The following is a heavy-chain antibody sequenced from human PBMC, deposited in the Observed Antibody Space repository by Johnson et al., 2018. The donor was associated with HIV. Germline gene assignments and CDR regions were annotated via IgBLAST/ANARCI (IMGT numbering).Heavy chain of an antibody. D-gene: IGHD2-15*01. V-gene: IGHV3-30-3*01. CDR3: AKDAYCSCGRCYGFSALDI. CDR1: GFTFSSYA. CDR2: ISYDGSNK. J-gene: IGHJ3*02. Sequence: QVQLVESGGGVVQPGRSLRLSCAASGFTFSSYAMHWVRQAPGKGLEWVAVISYDGSNKYYADSVKGRFTISRDNAKNSLYLQMNSLRAEDTGVYYCAKDAYCSCGRCYGFSALDIWGQGTKVTVSS.